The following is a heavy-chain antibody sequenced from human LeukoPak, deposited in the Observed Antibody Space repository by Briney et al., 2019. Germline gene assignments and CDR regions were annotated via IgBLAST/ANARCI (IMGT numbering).Heavy chain of an antibody. Sequence: SETLSLTCTVSGYSISSGYYWGWIRQPPGKGLEWIGSIYHSGSTYYNPSLKSRVTISVDTSKNQFSLKLSSVTAADTAVYYCARSHGSGSYWPFGYDYYYMDVWGKGTTVTVSS. CDR1: GYSISSGYY. J-gene: IGHJ6*03. D-gene: IGHD3-10*01. CDR2: IYHSGST. CDR3: ARSHGSGSYWPFGYDYYYMDV. V-gene: IGHV4-38-2*02.